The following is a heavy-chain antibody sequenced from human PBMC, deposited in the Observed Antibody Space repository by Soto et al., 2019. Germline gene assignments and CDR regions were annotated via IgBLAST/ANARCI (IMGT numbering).Heavy chain of an antibody. V-gene: IGHV3-23*05. Sequence: PGGSLRLSCAASGFTFSDYPMTWVRRAPGQGLEWVSTIDKNSGTYYSDSVKGRFTISRDNAKNTLYLQVNSLRAEDTATYYCAKYSASGSRYFDFWGQGTLVTVSS. J-gene: IGHJ4*02. CDR1: GFTFSDYP. CDR2: IDKNSGT. CDR3: AKYSASGSRYFDF. D-gene: IGHD6-13*01.